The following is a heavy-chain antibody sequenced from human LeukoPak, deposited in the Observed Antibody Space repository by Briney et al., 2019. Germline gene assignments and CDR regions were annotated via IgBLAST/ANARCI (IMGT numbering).Heavy chain of an antibody. D-gene: IGHD2-15*01. CDR3: SRTRISGIDGFDI. CDR2: IRSKPYGGTT. V-gene: IGHV3-49*03. J-gene: IGHJ3*02. Sequence: GGSLRLSCTASGFTFSDYGVNWFRQAPGKGLEWVAFIRSKPYGGTTEYAASVKGRFSISRDDSTSIVYLQMNSLKTEDAALYYCSRTRISGIDGFDIWGQGTMVTVSS. CDR1: GFTFSDYG.